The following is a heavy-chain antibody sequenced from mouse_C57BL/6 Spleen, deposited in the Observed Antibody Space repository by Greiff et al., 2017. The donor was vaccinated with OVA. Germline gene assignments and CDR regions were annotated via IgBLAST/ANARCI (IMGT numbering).Heavy chain of an antibody. CDR2: IHPNSGST. V-gene: IGHV1-64*01. Sequence: QVQLKQPGAELVKPGASVKLSCKASGYTFTSYWMHWVKQRPGQGLEWIGMIHPNSGSTNYNEKFKSKATLTVDKSSSTAYMQLSSLTSEDSAVYYCARGDGSSTWFAYWGQGTLVTVSA. D-gene: IGHD1-1*01. CDR1: GYTFTSYW. J-gene: IGHJ3*01. CDR3: ARGDGSSTWFAY.